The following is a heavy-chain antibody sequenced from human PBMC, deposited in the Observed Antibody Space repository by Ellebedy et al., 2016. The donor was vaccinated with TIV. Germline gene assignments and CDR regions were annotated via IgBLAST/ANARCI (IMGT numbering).Heavy chain of an antibody. Sequence: SETLSLTXAVYGGSFGGYYWSWIRQPPGKGLEWIGEINHSGSTNYNPSLKSRVTISIDTSKNQFSLKLSSVTAADTAVYYCASVTMVRGVIDYYYYYGMDVWGQGTTVTVSS. D-gene: IGHD3-10*01. CDR3: ASVTMVRGVIDYYYYYGMDV. CDR1: GGSFGGYY. CDR2: INHSGST. J-gene: IGHJ6*02. V-gene: IGHV4-34*01.